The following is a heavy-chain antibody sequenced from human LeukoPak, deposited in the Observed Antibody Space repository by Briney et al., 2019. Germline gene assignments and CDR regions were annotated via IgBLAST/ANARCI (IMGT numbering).Heavy chain of an antibody. D-gene: IGHD6-19*01. CDR2: IYYTGGT. V-gene: IGHV4-59*08. CDR1: GGSICSDY. CDR3: AKYGNSGWVIDN. Sequence: SETLSLTCTVSGGSICSDYWTWIRQPPGKGMEYIGYIYYTGGTNYNPSLKSRVTISVDTSKNQFSLKLSSVTAADTAVYFCAKYGNSGWVIDNWGQGTLVTVSS. J-gene: IGHJ4*02.